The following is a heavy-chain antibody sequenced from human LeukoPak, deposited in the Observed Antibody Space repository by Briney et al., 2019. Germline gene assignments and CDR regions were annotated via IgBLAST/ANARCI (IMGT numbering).Heavy chain of an antibody. Sequence: GSLRLSCAASGFTFSSYSMNWVRQPPGKGLEWIGEINHSGSTNYNPSLKSRVTISVDTSKNQFSLKLSSVTAADTAVYYCARASLYCSSTSCYHPYFDYWGQGTLVTVAS. CDR2: INHSGST. D-gene: IGHD2-2*01. CDR3: ARASLYCSSTSCYHPYFDY. J-gene: IGHJ4*02. CDR1: GFTFSSYS. V-gene: IGHV4-34*01.